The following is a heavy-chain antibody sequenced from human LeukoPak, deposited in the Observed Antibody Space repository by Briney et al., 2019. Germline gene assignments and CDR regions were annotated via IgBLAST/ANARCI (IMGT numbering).Heavy chain of an antibody. CDR1: GASISSGLYY. CDR3: ARDYLSIGSSWTLHFDY. D-gene: IGHD6-13*01. CDR2: IYNSGST. Sequence: PSETLSLTCTVSGASISSGLYYWNWFRQPAGKGLEWIGRIYNSGSTNYNPSLKSRVTISVDTPKNQFSLKLSSVTATDSAAYYCARDYLSIGSSWTLHFDYWGQGTLVTVSS. V-gene: IGHV4-61*02. J-gene: IGHJ4*02.